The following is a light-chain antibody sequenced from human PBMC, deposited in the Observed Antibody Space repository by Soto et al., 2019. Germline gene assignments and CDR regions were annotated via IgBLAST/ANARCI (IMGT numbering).Light chain of an antibody. CDR1: QTVSSSL. J-gene: IGKJ1*01. CDR2: GAS. CDR3: QQYGSSPKT. V-gene: IGKV3-20*01. Sequence: EIVLTQSPGTLSLSPGERVTLSCRASQTVSSSLLAWYQQKPGQAPRLLIYGASSRATGIPDRFSGSGSGTDFTLTIRRLEPEDSAVYYCQQYGSSPKTFGQGTKVEIK.